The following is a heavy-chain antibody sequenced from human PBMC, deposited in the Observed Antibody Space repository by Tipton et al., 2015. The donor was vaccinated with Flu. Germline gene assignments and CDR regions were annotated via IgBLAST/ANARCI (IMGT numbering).Heavy chain of an antibody. Sequence: TLSLTCTVSGGSISSYYRSCIRQPPGKGLEWIGYIYYSGSTNYNPSLKSRVTISVDTSKNQFSLKLSSVTAADTAVYYCARERVGATPLDAFDIWGQGTMVTVSS. CDR3: ARERVGATPLDAFDI. CDR1: GGSISSYY. J-gene: IGHJ3*02. V-gene: IGHV4-59*01. D-gene: IGHD1-26*01. CDR2: IYYSGST.